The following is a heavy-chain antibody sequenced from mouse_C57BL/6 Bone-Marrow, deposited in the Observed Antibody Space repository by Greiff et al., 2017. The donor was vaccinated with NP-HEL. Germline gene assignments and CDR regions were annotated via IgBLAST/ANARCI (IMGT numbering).Heavy chain of an antibody. CDR1: GFTFSSYA. CDR2: ISSGGDYI. CDR3: TREEVIYYYGSSFDAMDY. J-gene: IGHJ4*01. D-gene: IGHD1-1*01. Sequence: EVKLMESGEGLVKPGGSLKLSCAASGFTFSSYAMSWVRQTPEKRLEWVAYISSGGDYIYYADTVQGRFTISRDNARNTLYLQMSSLKSEDTAMYYCTREEVIYYYGSSFDAMDYWGQGTSVTVSS. V-gene: IGHV5-9-1*02.